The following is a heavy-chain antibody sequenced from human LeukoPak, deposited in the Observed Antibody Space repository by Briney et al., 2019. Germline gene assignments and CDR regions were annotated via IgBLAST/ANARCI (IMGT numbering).Heavy chain of an antibody. CDR3: AKGNMGYYYYMDV. V-gene: IGHV3-9*01. J-gene: IGHJ6*03. CDR1: GFTFSSYW. Sequence: PGGSLRLSCAASGFTFSSYWMSWVRQAPGKGLEWVSGISWNSGSIGYADSVKGRFTISRDNAKNSLYLQMNSLRAEDTALYYCAKGNMGYYYYMDVWGKGTTVTVSS. CDR2: ISWNSGSI. D-gene: IGHD2/OR15-2a*01.